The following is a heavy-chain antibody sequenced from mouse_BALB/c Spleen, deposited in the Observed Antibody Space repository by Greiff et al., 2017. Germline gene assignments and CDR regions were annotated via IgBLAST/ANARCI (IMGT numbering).Heavy chain of an antibody. V-gene: IGHV2-6-7*01. J-gene: IGHJ4*01. CDR3: ARGGTAYYRYEYYAMDY. Sequence: QVQLQQSGPGLVAPSQSLSITCTVSGFSLTGYGVNWVRQPPGKGLEWLGMIWGDGSTDYNSALKSRLSISKDNSKSQVFLKMNSLQTDDTARYYCARGGTAYYRYEYYAMDYWGQGTSVTVSS. D-gene: IGHD2-14*01. CDR1: GFSLTGYG. CDR2: IWGDGST.